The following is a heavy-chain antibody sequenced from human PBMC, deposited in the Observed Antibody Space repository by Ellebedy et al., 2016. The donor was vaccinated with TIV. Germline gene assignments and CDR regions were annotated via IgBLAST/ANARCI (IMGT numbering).Heavy chain of an antibody. V-gene: IGHV3-48*02. D-gene: IGHD3-22*01. CDR3: ARVRDSSED. CDR1: GFSFTNSN. Sequence: GGSLRLSXAASGFSFTNSNMNWVRQAPGKGLEWISYISSNSLSIYYADSVKGRFTISRDNAKKSLFLQMDSLRDEDTAVYYCARVRDSSEDWGQGTLVTVSS. J-gene: IGHJ4*02. CDR2: ISSNSLSI.